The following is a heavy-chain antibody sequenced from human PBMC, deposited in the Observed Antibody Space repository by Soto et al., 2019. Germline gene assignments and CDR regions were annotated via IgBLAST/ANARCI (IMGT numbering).Heavy chain of an antibody. CDR2: IYPGDSDT. Sequence: EVQLVQSGAEVKKPGESLKISCKGFGYSFTSYWIGWVRQMPGKGLEWMGIIYPGDSDTRYSPSFQGQVTISVDKSITTAFLQWGSLKASDTAMYYCARGGGDCSGGSCYVYYFDYWGQGTLVTVSS. CDR3: ARGGGDCSGGSCYVYYFDY. CDR1: GYSFTSYW. V-gene: IGHV5-51*01. D-gene: IGHD2-15*01. J-gene: IGHJ4*02.